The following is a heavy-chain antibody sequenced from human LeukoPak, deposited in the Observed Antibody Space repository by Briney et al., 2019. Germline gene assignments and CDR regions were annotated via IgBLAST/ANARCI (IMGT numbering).Heavy chain of an antibody. CDR1: GFTFSSYA. D-gene: IGHD6-19*01. V-gene: IGHV3-64*01. Sequence: GGSLRLSCAASGFTFSSYAMHWVRQAPGKGLEYVSAIRSNGGSTYYANSVKGRFTISRDNSKNTLYLHMNSLRAEDTAVYFCAKGSKAVLFTRDHYMDVWGKGTTVTISS. CDR3: AKGSKAVLFTRDHYMDV. J-gene: IGHJ6*03. CDR2: IRSNGGST.